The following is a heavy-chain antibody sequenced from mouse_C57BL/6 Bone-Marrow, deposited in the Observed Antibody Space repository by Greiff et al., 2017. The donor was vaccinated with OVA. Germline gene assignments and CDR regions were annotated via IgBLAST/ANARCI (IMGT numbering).Heavy chain of an antibody. J-gene: IGHJ3*01. CDR3: TRGGYYVWCAY. V-gene: IGHV1-15*01. D-gene: IGHD2-3*01. CDR1: GYTFTDYE. CDR2: IDPETGGT. Sequence: QVQLQQSGAELVRPGASVTLSCKASGYTFTDYEMHWVKQTPVHGLEWIGAIDPETGGTAYNQKFKGKAILTADKSSSTAYMELRSLTSEDSAVYYCTRGGYYVWCAYWGQGTLVTVSA.